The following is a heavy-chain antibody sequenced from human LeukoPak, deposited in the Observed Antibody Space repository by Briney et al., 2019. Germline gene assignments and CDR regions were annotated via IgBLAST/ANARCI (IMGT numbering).Heavy chain of an antibody. CDR3: STTTRGWYGVGDH. CDR1: GGSISSNSYY. D-gene: IGHD6-19*01. CDR2: FSYDGST. J-gene: IGHJ4*02. V-gene: IGHV4-39*01. Sequence: SETLSLTCTVSGGSISSNSYYWGWIRQPPGKGLEWIGGFSYDGSTYDNPSLKSRLTISADTSKNQFSLKVTPVTAADTAVYFCSTTTRGWYGVGDHWGQGALVTVSS.